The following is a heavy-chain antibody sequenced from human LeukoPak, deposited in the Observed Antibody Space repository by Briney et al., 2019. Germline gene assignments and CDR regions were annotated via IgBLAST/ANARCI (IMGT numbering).Heavy chain of an antibody. CDR1: GYTFTSYG. CDR2: ISAYNGNT. D-gene: IGHD6-6*01. CDR3: ARVPGSSSNRDNWFDP. V-gene: IGHV1-18*01. J-gene: IGHJ5*02. Sequence: ASVKVSCKASGYTFTSYGISWVRQAPGQGLEWMGWISAYNGNTNYAQKLQGRVTMTTDTSTSTAYMELRSLRSDDTAVYYCARVPGSSSNRDNWFDPWGQGTLVTVSS.